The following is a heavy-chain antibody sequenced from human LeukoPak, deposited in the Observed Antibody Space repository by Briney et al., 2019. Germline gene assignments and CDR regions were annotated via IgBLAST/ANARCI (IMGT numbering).Heavy chain of an antibody. CDR2: IKQDGSEK. CDR3: ARDEYTVTTYLFDY. D-gene: IGHD4-11*01. V-gene: IGHV3-7*01. J-gene: IGHJ4*02. CDR1: GFIFSSYW. Sequence: PGGSLRLSCAASGFIFSSYWMSWVRQAPGKGLEWVANIKQDGSEKYYVDSVKGRSTISRDNAKNSLYLQMNSLRAEDTAVYYCARDEYTVTTYLFDYWGQGTLVTVSS.